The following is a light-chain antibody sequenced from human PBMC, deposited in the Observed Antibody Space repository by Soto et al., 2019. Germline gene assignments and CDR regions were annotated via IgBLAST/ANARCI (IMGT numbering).Light chain of an antibody. CDR3: SSYTSSSTRV. CDR1: SSDVGGYNY. V-gene: IGLV2-14*01. Sequence: QSALTQPASVSGSPGQSITISCTGTSSDVGGYNYVSWYQQHPGKAPKLMIYDVSNRPSGVSNRFSGSKSGKTASLTISGLQAVDEADYYCSSYTSSSTRVFGTGTKVTVL. J-gene: IGLJ1*01. CDR2: DVS.